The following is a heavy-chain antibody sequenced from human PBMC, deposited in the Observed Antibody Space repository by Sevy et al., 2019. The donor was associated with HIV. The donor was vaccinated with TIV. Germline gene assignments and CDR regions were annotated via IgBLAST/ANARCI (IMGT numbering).Heavy chain of an antibody. CDR3: AGGNAWGRGYS. CDR1: GGSITSLY. Sequence: SETLSLTCTVSGGSITSLYWNWIRQPPGKGLEWIANIYYNGHINYNPSLKSRFTFSLDTSKNQFSLGLSAVTAADTAMYYCAGGNAWGRGYSWGQGTLVTVSS. D-gene: IGHD1-26*01. J-gene: IGHJ4*02. CDR2: IYYNGHI. V-gene: IGHV4-59*08.